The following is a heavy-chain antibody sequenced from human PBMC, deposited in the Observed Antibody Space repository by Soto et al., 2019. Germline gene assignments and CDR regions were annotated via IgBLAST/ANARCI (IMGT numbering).Heavy chain of an antibody. CDR1: GFTFSSYS. V-gene: IGHV3-48*02. CDR3: AREDIVVVVAAVDY. Sequence: GGSLRLSCAASGFTFSSYSMNWVRQAPGKGLEWVSYISSSSSTIYYADSVKGRFTISRDNAKNSLYLQMNSLRDEDTAVYYCAREDIVVVVAAVDYWGQGTLVTVSS. CDR2: ISSSSSTI. D-gene: IGHD2-15*01. J-gene: IGHJ4*02.